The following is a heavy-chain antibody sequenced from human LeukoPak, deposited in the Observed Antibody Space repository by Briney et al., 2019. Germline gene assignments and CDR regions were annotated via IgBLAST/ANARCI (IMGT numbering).Heavy chain of an antibody. J-gene: IGHJ4*02. D-gene: IGHD3-22*01. Sequence: KPSETLSLTCTVSGYSISSGYYWGWIRQPPGKGLEWIGSIYHSGSTYYNPSLKSRVTISVDTSKNQFSLKLSSVTAADTAVYYCAKIPHYYDSSGYYFWGQGTLVTVSS. CDR1: GYSISSGYY. V-gene: IGHV4-38-2*02. CDR3: AKIPHYYDSSGYYF. CDR2: IYHSGST.